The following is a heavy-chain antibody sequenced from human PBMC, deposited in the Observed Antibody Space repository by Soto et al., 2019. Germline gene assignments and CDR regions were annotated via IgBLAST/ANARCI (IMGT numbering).Heavy chain of an antibody. CDR2: INHSGST. V-gene: IGHV4-34*01. CDR3: ARGSSPGGWFDP. CDR1: GGSFSGYY. D-gene: IGHD3-16*01. Sequence: SETLSLTGAVYGGSFSGYYWSWIRQPPGKGLEWIGEINHSGSTNYNPSLKSRVTISVDTSKNQFSLKLSSVTAADTAVYYCARGSSPGGWFDPWGQGTLVTVSS. J-gene: IGHJ5*02.